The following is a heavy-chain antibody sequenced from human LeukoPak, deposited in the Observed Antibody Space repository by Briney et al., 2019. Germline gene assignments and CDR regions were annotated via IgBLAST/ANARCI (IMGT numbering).Heavy chain of an antibody. CDR3: ARHSYELDY. CDR1: GYSISSGYY. Sequence: SETLSLTCIVSGYSISSGYYWGWIRQPPGKGLEWIGSIYYSGSTYYNPSLKSRVTISVDTSKNQFSLKLSSVTAADTAVYYCARHSYELDYWGQGTLVTVSS. J-gene: IGHJ4*02. V-gene: IGHV4-38-2*02. D-gene: IGHD5-12*01. CDR2: IYYSGST.